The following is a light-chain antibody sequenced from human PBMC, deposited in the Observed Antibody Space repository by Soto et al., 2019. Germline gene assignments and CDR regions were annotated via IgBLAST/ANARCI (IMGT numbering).Light chain of an antibody. CDR3: QQYATSPST. CDR2: GAS. J-gene: IGKJ2*01. Sequence: DIVLQQSPGTLSLSPGESATLSCRASQSVRSGYLAWYQQKPGQAPRLLIYGASRRASGIRDSFSGSGSGTDFTLTISRLEPEDFAVYYCQQYATSPSTFGQGTKLEIK. V-gene: IGKV3-20*01. CDR1: QSVRSGY.